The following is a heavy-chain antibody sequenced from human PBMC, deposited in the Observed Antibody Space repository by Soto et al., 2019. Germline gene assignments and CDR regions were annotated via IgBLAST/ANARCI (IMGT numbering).Heavy chain of an antibody. J-gene: IGHJ4*02. CDR2: IIPIFGTA. CDR3: AGARNWNDGFDY. V-gene: IGHV1-69*13. CDR1: GGTFSSYA. D-gene: IGHD1-1*01. Sequence: SVKVSCKASGGTFSSYAISWVRQAPGQGLEWMGGIIPIFGTANYAQKFQGRVTITADESTSTAYMELSSLRSEDTAVYYCAGARNWNDGFDYWGQGTLVTVSS.